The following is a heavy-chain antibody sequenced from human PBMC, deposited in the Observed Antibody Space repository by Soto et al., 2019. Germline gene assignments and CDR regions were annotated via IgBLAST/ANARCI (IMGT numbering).Heavy chain of an antibody. D-gene: IGHD2-15*01. CDR3: AKWWELNGWDAFDI. J-gene: IGHJ3*02. CDR2: ISYDGSNK. CDR1: GFTYSSYC. Sequence: GACQRRYCEASGFTYSSYCPLGVRQAPGKGLEWVAVISYDGSNKYYADSVKGRFTISRDNSKNTLYLQMNSLRAEDTAVYYCAKWWELNGWDAFDIWGQGT. V-gene: IGHV3-30*18.